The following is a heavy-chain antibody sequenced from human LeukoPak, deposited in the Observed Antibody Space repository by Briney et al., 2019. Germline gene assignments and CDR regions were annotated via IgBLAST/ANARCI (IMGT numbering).Heavy chain of an antibody. Sequence: WAPVKVSCKASGYTFTGYYMHWVRQAPGQGLEWMGWINPNSGGTNYAQKFQGRVTMTRDTSISTAYMELSRLRSDDTAVYYCARDYGGNSHYYYGMDVWGQGTTVTVSS. D-gene: IGHD4-23*01. CDR1: GYTFTGYY. J-gene: IGHJ6*02. V-gene: IGHV1-2*02. CDR2: INPNSGGT. CDR3: ARDYGGNSHYYYGMDV.